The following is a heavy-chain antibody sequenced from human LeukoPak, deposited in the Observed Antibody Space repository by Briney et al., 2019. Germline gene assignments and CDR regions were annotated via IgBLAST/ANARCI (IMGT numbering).Heavy chain of an antibody. V-gene: IGHV3-30*18. CDR2: ISFDGTNK. J-gene: IGHJ6*02. CDR3: AKDGQLWSYYYGMDV. D-gene: IGHD5-18*01. CDR1: GFTFINYG. Sequence: PGGSLRLSCAASGFTFINYGMHWVRQAPGKGLEWVALISFDGTNKYYADSVKGRFTISRDNSKNTLYLQMNSLRAEDTALYYCAKDGQLWSYYYGMDVWGQGTTVTVSS.